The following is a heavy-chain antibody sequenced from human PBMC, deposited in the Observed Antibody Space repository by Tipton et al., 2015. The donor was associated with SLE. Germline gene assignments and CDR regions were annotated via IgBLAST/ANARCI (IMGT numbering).Heavy chain of an antibody. CDR2: IYYHART. CDR1: IDSLRTYY. D-gene: IGHD4-11*01. CDR3: GATTYSDGDH. Sequence: TLSLTCSVSIDSLRTYYWSWVRQPPGEGLEWIGNIYYHARTNYNPSLESRVTISVDMSKNELSLKVTSVTTADTAVYHCGATTYSDGDHWGQGTLVTVSS. V-gene: IGHV4-59*03. J-gene: IGHJ4*02.